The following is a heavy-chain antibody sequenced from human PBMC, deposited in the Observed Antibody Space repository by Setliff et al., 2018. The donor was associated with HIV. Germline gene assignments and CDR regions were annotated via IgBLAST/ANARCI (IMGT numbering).Heavy chain of an antibody. D-gene: IGHD6-13*01. CDR3: ARGSPSSSWYGEYAY. CDR1: GASVNSGSYY. J-gene: IGHJ4*02. V-gene: IGHV4-39*07. CDR2: INHSGST. Sequence: PSETLSLTCIVSGASVNSGSYYWSWIRQPPGKGLEWIGEINHSGSTFYSPSLKSRVTISVDTSKNQFSLKLSSVTAADTAIYYCARGSPSSSWYGEYAYWGQGTLVTVS.